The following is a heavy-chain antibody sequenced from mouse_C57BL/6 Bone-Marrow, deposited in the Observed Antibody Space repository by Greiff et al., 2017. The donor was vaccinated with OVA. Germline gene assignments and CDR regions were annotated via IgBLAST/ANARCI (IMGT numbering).Heavy chain of an antibody. J-gene: IGHJ4*01. Sequence: QVQLQQSGAELARPGASVKLSCKASGYTFTSYGISWVKQRTGQGLEWIGEIYPRSGNTYYNEKFKGKATLTAEKSSSTAYMELRSLTSEDSAVYFCARWLLEDYAMDYWGQGTSVTVSS. CDR2: IYPRSGNT. D-gene: IGHD2-3*01. CDR3: ARWLLEDYAMDY. V-gene: IGHV1-81*01. CDR1: GYTFTSYG.